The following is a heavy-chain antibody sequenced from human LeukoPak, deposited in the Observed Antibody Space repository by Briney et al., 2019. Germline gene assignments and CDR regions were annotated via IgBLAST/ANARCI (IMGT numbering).Heavy chain of an antibody. Sequence: GGSLRLSCAASGFTFSSYGMHWVRQAPGKGLEWVAVIWYDGSNKYYADSVKGRFTISRDNSKNTVYLEMNSLRDEDTAMYYCARGDGPGSYLIDYWGQGTLVTVSS. CDR3: ARGDGPGSYLIDY. J-gene: IGHJ4*02. CDR1: GFTFSSYG. CDR2: IWYDGSNK. V-gene: IGHV3-33*01. D-gene: IGHD3-10*01.